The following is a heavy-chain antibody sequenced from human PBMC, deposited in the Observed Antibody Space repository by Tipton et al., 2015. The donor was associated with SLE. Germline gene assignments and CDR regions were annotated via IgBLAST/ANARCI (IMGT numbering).Heavy chain of an antibody. Sequence: AGLVKPSETLSLTCAVYRGSFSGYYWSWIRRPPGKGLEWIGETTHSGKTNHNPSLKSRVTISADTSKNQFSLKLTSVTVADTAVYYCTRGGRGDGANPFDPWGQGTLVTVSS. D-gene: IGHD4/OR15-4a*01. J-gene: IGHJ5*02. CDR1: RGSFSGYY. V-gene: IGHV4-34*01. CDR2: TTHSGKT. CDR3: TRGGRGDGANPFDP.